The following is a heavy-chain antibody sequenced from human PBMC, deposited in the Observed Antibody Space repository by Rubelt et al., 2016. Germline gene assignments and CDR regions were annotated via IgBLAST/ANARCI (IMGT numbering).Heavy chain of an antibody. V-gene: IGHV4-34*01. CDR1: GGSFSGYY. J-gene: IGHJ5*02. Sequence: QVQLQQWGAGLLKPSETLSLTCAVYGGSFSGYYWSWIRQPPGKGLEWIGEINHSGSTNYNPSLKSRVTISVETSKVSFSLKLSSVTDTDTAVYYCASETAEDTAATPFDPWGQGTLVTVSS. CDR2: INHSGST. D-gene: IGHD5-18*01. CDR3: ASETAEDTAATPFDP.